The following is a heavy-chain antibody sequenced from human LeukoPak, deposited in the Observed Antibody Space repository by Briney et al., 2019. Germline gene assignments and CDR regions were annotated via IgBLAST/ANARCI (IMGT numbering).Heavy chain of an antibody. CDR3: ARHVEWLFVHFDY. CDR2: IYYSGST. Sequence: SETLSLTCTVSGGSISSSSYYWGWIRQPPGKGLEWIGSIYYSGSTYYNPSLESRVTISVDTSKNQFSLKLSSVTAADTAVYYCARHVEWLFVHFDYWGQGTLVTVSS. J-gene: IGHJ4*02. D-gene: IGHD3-3*01. CDR1: GGSISSSSYY. V-gene: IGHV4-39*01.